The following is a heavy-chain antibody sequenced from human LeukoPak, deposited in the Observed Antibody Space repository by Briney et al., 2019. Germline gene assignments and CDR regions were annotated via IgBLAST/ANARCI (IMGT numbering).Heavy chain of an antibody. V-gene: IGHV3-48*01. CDR3: ARVVRVGARSPDY. D-gene: IGHD1-26*01. CDR1: GFTFSSYE. CDR2: ISSSSSTI. J-gene: IGHJ4*02. Sequence: PGGSLRLSCAASGFTFSSYEMNWVRQAPGKGLEWVSYISSSSSTIYYADSVKGRFTISRDNAKNSLYLQMNSLRAEDAAVYYCARVVRVGARSPDYWGQGTLVTVSS.